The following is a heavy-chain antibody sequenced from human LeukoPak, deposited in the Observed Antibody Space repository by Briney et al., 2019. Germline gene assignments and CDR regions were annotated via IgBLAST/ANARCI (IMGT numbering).Heavy chain of an antibody. Sequence: PGGSLRLSCAASGFTFSSYAMSWVRQAPGKGLEWVAFIRYDGSNKYYADSVKGRFTISRDNSKNTLYLQMNSLRAEDTAVYYCARGGQYYDFWSGYTLDYWGQGTLVTVSS. CDR2: IRYDGSNK. V-gene: IGHV3-30*02. J-gene: IGHJ4*02. CDR3: ARGGQYYDFWSGYTLDY. CDR1: GFTFSSYA. D-gene: IGHD3-3*01.